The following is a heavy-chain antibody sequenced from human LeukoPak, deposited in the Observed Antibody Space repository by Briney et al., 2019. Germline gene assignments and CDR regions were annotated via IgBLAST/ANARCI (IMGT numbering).Heavy chain of an antibody. CDR3: ARRLGYCSGGSCYGRDWEINWFDP. J-gene: IGHJ5*02. CDR2: ISAYNGNT. Sequence: VSVKVSCKASGYTFTSYGISWVRQAPGQGLEWMGWISAYNGNTNYAQKLQGRVTMTTDTSTSTAYMELRSLRSDDTAVYYCARRLGYCSGGSCYGRDWEINWFDPWGQGTLVTVSS. D-gene: IGHD2-15*01. CDR1: GYTFTSYG. V-gene: IGHV1-18*04.